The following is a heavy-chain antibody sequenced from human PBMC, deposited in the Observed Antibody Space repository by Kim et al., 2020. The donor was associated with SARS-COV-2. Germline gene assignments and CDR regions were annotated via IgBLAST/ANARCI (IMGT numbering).Heavy chain of an antibody. V-gene: IGHV4-39*07. D-gene: IGHD4-17*01. CDR1: GGSISSSSYY. CDR2: IYYSGST. J-gene: IGHJ2*01. CDR3: AGDYFESTVTTADWYFGL. Sequence: SETLSLTCTVSGGSISSSSYYWGWIRQPPGKGLEWIGSIYYSGSTYYNPSLKSRVTISVHTSKNQFCLKLRSVTAADTAVYYCAGDYFESTVTTADWYFGLWGRGTLVTVSS.